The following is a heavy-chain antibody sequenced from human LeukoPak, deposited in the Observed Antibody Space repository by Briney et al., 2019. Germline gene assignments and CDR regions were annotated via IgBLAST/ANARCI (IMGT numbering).Heavy chain of an antibody. CDR1: GFTFSSYA. V-gene: IGHV3-21*01. CDR3: ACPTVIPFDY. CDR2: ISSSSSYI. Sequence: PGGSLRLSCAASGFTFSSYAMSWVRQAPGKGLEWVSSISSSSSYIYYADSVKGRFTISRDNSKNTLYLQMNSLRAEDTAVYYCACPTVIPFDYWGQGTLVTVSS. D-gene: IGHD4-17*01. J-gene: IGHJ4*02.